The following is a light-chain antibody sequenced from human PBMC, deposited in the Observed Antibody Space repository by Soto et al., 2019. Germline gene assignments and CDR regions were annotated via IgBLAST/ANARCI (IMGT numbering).Light chain of an antibody. CDR2: EVS. Sequence: QSALTQPASVSGSPGQSITISCTGTSSDVGGYNYVSWYQQHPGKAPKLMIYEVSNRPSGVSNRFSGSKSGNTASLTISGLQAEDEADYDCSSYTSSSTPEVFGTGTKLTVL. CDR1: SSDVGGYNY. V-gene: IGLV2-14*01. CDR3: SSYTSSSTPEV. J-gene: IGLJ1*01.